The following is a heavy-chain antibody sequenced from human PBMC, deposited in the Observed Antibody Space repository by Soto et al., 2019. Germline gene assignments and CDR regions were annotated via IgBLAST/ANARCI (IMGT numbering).Heavy chain of an antibody. CDR3: AREAGWQRMVPYD. CDR2: ISAFNGDT. V-gene: IGHV1-18*04. D-gene: IGHD6-25*01. Sequence: QVQRVQSGTEVKKPGASVNVSCKAFGYTFTSYGFIWVRQVPGQGLEWLGWISAFNGDTQYAQTMKGRLTVTTDTSTTTVHMELRSLTPADTAVYYCAREAGWQRMVPYDWGQGTLVTVS. J-gene: IGHJ4*02. CDR1: GYTFTSYG.